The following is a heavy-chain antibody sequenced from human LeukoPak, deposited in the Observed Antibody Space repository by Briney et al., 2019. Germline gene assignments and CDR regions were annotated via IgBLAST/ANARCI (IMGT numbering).Heavy chain of an antibody. J-gene: IGHJ3*02. D-gene: IGHD1-20*01. CDR2: ISYDGSNK. CDR1: GFTFSSYG. CDR3: AKLRYNWNDVGAFDI. V-gene: IGHV3-30*18. Sequence: GRSLRLSCAASGFTFSSYGMHWVRQAPGKGLEWVAVISYDGSNKYYADSVKGRFTISRDNSKNTLYLQMNSLRAEGTAVYYCAKLRYNWNDVGAFDIWGQGKMVTVSS.